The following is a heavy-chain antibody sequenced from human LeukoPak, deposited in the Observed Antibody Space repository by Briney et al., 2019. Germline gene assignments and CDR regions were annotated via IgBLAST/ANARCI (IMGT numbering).Heavy chain of an antibody. CDR2: INPDNGGT. CDR3: AISGGYWAWAH. CDR1: GYTFTGYH. J-gene: IGHJ4*02. V-gene: IGHV1-2*02. D-gene: IGHD1-26*01. Sequence: ASVKVSCKASGYTFTGYHLHWVRQAPGQGLEWMGWINPDNGGTNYAQKFQGRVTMTRDTSISTVYMELSRLRSDDTAVYYCAISGGYWAWAHWGQGTLVTVSS.